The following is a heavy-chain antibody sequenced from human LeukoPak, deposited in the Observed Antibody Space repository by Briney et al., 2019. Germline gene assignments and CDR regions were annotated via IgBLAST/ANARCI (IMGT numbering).Heavy chain of an antibody. CDR1: GFSFSNFY. J-gene: IGHJ4*01. CDR2: ISSSSTYT. V-gene: IGHV3-11*05. D-gene: IGHD2-15*01. CDR3: AKVRTVVVCSDGSCFLDY. Sequence: PGGSLRLSCAASGFSFSNFYKSWIRQAPGKGLEWGSYISSSSTYTTSADSVRGRLTISRDNAENSLYLQMNSLRVEDTAVYYCAKVRTVVVCSDGSCFLDYWGHGALVTVSS.